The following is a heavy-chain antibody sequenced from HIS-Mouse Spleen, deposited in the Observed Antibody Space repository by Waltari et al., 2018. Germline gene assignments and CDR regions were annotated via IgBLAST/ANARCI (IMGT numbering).Heavy chain of an antibody. CDR1: GASVSITRAA. CDR3: ARVTGDDAFDI. D-gene: IGHD7-27*01. J-gene: IGHJ3*02. Sequence: QVQLQQSGPGLVKPSQTLPLTCALPGASVSITRAAWNWTRQSPSRGLEWLGRTYYRSKWYNDYAVSVKSRITINPDTSKNQFSLQLNSVTPEDTAVYYCARVTGDDAFDIWGQGTMVTVSS. CDR2: TYYRSKWYN. V-gene: IGHV6-1*01.